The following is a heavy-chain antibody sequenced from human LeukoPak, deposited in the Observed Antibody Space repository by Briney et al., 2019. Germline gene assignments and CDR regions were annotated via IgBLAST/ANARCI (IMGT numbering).Heavy chain of an antibody. D-gene: IGHD3-10*01. Sequence: SQTLSLTCAISGDSVSGSPAVWNWIRQSPSRGLDYAVSVKGRITITPDTSKNQFSLQLNSVTPEDTAVYYCARGAVRGGTNFDYWGQGTLVTVSS. CDR1: GDSVSGSPAV. CDR3: ARGAVRGGTNFDY. J-gene: IGHJ4*02. V-gene: IGHV6-1*01.